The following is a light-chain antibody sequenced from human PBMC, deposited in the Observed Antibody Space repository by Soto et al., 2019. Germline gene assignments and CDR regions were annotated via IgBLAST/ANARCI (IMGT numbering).Light chain of an antibody. CDR1: QGISTW. CDR3: QQYTENWT. V-gene: IGKV1-5*03. J-gene: IGKJ1*01. Sequence: DIQMTQSPPTLSASVGDRVTITCRASQGISTWLAWYQQKPGKAPKLLIYRASSLESGVPSRFSGSGSGTEFTLTINSLHRDDFATYYCQQYTENWTFGQGTKVEIK. CDR2: RAS.